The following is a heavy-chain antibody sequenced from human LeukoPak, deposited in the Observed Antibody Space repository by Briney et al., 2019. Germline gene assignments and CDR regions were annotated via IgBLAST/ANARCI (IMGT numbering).Heavy chain of an antibody. CDR1: GFTFSSYE. V-gene: IGHV3-48*03. CDR3: ARVDGYSSGWYPFDP. CDR2: ISSSGSTI. J-gene: IGHJ5*02. D-gene: IGHD6-19*01. Sequence: GGSLRLSCAASGFTFSSYEMNWVRQAPGKGLEWVSYISSSGSTIYYADSVKGRFTISRDNAKNSLYLQMNSLRAEDTAVYYCARVDGYSSGWYPFDPWGQGTLVTVSS.